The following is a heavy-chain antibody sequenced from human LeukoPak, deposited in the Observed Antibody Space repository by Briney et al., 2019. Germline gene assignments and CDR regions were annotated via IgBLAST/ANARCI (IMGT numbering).Heavy chain of an antibody. Sequence: GGSLRLSCAASGFTFSSYAMSWVRQAPGKGLEWVSAVSDSGDNTHYADSVKGRFTISRDNSKNMLYLQMNSLRAEDTAVYYCAKAELDIVATDYFEYWGQGTLVTVSS. CDR1: GFTFSSYA. J-gene: IGHJ4*02. V-gene: IGHV3-23*01. CDR3: AKAELDIVATDYFEY. D-gene: IGHD5-12*01. CDR2: VSDSGDNT.